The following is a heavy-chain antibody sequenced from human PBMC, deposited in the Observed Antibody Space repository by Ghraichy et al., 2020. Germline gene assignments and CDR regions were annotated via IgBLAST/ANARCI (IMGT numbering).Heavy chain of an antibody. Sequence: SETLSLTCTVSGYSISSGSYWGWIRQPPGKGLEWIGAIAHGGNTYFNPSLKSRFSMSVDTSKNQISLKLDYATAADAAVYYCARTFTGSFPNAFELWGQGTMVTVSS. V-gene: IGHV4-38-2*02. D-gene: IGHD1-26*01. J-gene: IGHJ3*01. CDR3: ARTFTGSFPNAFEL. CDR1: GYSISSGSY. CDR2: IAHGGNT.